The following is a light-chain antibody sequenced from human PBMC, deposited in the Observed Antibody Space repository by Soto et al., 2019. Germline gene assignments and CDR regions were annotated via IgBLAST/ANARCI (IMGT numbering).Light chain of an antibody. V-gene: IGKV3-11*01. CDR3: QQRTDWPLT. J-gene: IGKJ4*01. CDR1: QTIDNY. CDR2: DGF. Sequence: EIVLTQSPATLSLSPGERATLSCRASQTIDNYLHWYQQKPGQAPRLLIYDGFYRAAGVPARFSGVGSGTDFTLTISSLEPEDFAFYYCQQRTDWPLTFGGGTRVEI.